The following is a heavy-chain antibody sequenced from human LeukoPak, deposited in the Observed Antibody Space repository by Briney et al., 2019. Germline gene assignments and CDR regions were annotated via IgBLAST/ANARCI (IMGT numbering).Heavy chain of an antibody. CDR2: IYYSGSS. V-gene: IGHV4-39*07. CDR3: ARNRDGYNSFDY. J-gene: IGHJ4*02. D-gene: IGHD5-24*01. Sequence: SETLSLTCTVSGGSISSSSYYWGWIRQPPGKGLEWIGSIYYSGSSYYNPSLRSRVTISVDTSKNHFSLKLSSVTAADTAVYYCARNRDGYNSFDYWGQGTLVTVSS. CDR1: GGSISSSSYY.